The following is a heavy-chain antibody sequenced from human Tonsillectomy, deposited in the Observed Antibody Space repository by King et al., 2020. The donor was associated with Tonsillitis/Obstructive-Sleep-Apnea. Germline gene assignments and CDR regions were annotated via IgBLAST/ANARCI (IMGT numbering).Heavy chain of an antibody. J-gene: IGHJ5*02. D-gene: IGHD2-2*01. V-gene: IGHV3-30-3*01. CDR1: GFTFSSYA. Sequence: VQLVESGGGVVQPGRSLRLSCAASGFTFSSYAMHWVRQAPGKGLEWVAVISYDGSNEDYADSVKGRVTISRDNSKNTLYLQMNSLRAEDTAVYYRAAGYCSTTNRPLGVDPWGQGTLVTVSS. CDR3: AAGYCSTTNRPLGVDP. CDR2: ISYDGSNE.